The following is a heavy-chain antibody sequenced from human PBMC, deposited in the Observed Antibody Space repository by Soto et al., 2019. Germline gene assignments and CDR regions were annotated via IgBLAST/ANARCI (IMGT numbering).Heavy chain of an antibody. Sequence: AAGRVWYEASCCTFPSYDKNWVRQATGQGLEWMGWMNPNSGNTGYAQKFQGRVTMTRNTSISTAYMELSSLRSEDTAVYYCARTLYGDNVDYWGQGTLVTVSS. CDR1: CCTFPSYD. V-gene: IGHV1-8*01. J-gene: IGHJ4*02. D-gene: IGHD4-17*01. CDR2: MNPNSGNT. CDR3: ARTLYGDNVDY.